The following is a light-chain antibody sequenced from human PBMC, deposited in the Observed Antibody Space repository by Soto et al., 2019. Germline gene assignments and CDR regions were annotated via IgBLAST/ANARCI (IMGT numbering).Light chain of an antibody. Sequence: EIVLTQSPGTLSLSPGERATLSCRASQSVTSSYLAWYQQKPGQAPRLFIYAASNRATGIPDRFSGSGSGTDFTLTITRLEPEDFAVYYCPHYGGSLPITFGQGTRLEMK. J-gene: IGKJ5*01. CDR3: PHYGGSLPIT. CDR1: QSVTSSY. V-gene: IGKV3-20*01. CDR2: AAS.